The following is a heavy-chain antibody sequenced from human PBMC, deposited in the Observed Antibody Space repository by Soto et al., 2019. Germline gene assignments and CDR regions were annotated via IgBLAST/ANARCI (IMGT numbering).Heavy chain of an antibody. CDR3: AREDSSSWEGPYYFDY. CDR2: IYHSGST. Sequence: PSETLSLTCAVYGGSISSSNWWSWVRQPPGKGLEWIGEIYHSGSTNYNPSLKSRVTISVDKSKNQFSLKLSSVTAADTAVYYCAREDSSSWEGPYYFDYWGQGTLVTVSS. D-gene: IGHD6-13*01. J-gene: IGHJ4*02. CDR1: GGSISSSNW. V-gene: IGHV4-4*02.